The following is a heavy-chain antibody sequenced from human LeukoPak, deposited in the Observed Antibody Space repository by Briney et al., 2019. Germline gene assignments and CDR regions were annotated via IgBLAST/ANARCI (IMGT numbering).Heavy chain of an antibody. CDR3: AKASRPVVVTATHNWFDP. CDR1: GFTFSSYG. Sequence: GGSLRLPCAASGFTFSSYGMHWVRQAPGKGLEWVAVISYDGSNKYYADSVKGRFTISRDNSKNTLYLQMNSLRAEDTAVYYCAKASRPVVVTATHNWFDPWGQGTLVTVSS. V-gene: IGHV3-30*18. D-gene: IGHD2-21*02. J-gene: IGHJ5*02. CDR2: ISYDGSNK.